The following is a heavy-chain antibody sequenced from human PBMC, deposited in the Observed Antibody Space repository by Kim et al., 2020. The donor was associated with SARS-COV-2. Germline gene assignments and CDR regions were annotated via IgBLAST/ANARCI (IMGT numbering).Heavy chain of an antibody. V-gene: IGHV3-74*01. Sequence: ADSGKGLFTISRDNAKNTVYLQMNSLRAEDTAVYYCARGSSGSYPRAYDIWGQGTMVTVSS. J-gene: IGHJ3*02. D-gene: IGHD1-26*01. CDR3: ARGSSGSYPRAYDI.